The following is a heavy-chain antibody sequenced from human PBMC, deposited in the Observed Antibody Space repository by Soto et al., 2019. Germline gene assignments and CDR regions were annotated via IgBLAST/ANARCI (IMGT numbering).Heavy chain of an antibody. CDR2: IYHSGST. CDR3: ARGLAYYYDSSGYYPSWANAAFDI. V-gene: IGHV4-30-2*01. D-gene: IGHD3-22*01. CDR1: GGSISSGGYP. Sequence: SETLSLTCAVSGGSISSGGYPWSWIRQPPGKGRERIGYIYHSGSTYYNPSLKSRVTISVDRSKNQFSLKLSSVTAADTAVYYCARGLAYYYDSSGYYPSWANAAFDIWGQGTMVTVSS. J-gene: IGHJ3*02.